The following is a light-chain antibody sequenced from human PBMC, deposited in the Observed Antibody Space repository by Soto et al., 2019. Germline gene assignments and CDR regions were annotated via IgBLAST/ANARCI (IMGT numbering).Light chain of an antibody. V-gene: IGKV3-15*01. CDR2: GAS. J-gene: IGKJ2*01. CDR3: QQYNNWPPYT. CDR1: QSLSSN. Sequence: EIVMTQSPGTLSVSPGERATLSCRASQSLSSNLAWYQQTPGQAPRLLIYGASTRATGIPARFSGSGSGTEFTLAISSLQSEDFAVYYCQQYNNWPPYTFGQGTKLEI.